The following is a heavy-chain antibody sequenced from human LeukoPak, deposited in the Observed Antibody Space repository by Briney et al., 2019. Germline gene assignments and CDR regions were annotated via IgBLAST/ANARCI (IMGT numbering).Heavy chain of an antibody. Sequence: ASVKVSCKASGYTFTGYYMHWVRQAPGQGLEWMGWINPNSGGTNYAQRFQGRVTMTRDTSISTAYMELSRLRSDDTAVYYCAREVGYCSSTSCYAAFDYWAREPWSPSPQ. J-gene: IGHJ4*02. CDR2: INPNSGGT. CDR1: GYTFTGYY. D-gene: IGHD2-2*01. V-gene: IGHV1-2*02. CDR3: AREVGYCSSTSCYAAFDY.